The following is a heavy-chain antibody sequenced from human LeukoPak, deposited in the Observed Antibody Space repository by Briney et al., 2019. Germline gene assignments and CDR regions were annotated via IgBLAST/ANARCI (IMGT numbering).Heavy chain of an antibody. CDR3: ARGPNSNWSGLDF. J-gene: IGHJ4*02. CDR1: GFTFSSCS. Sequence: PGGSLRLPCAASGFTFSSCSMNWVRQASGKGLEWVSSISSSSSYIYYADSVKGRFTISRDNAKNSLYLQMNNLRAEDTAVYYCARGPNSNWSGLDFWGQGTLLTVSS. V-gene: IGHV3-21*01. CDR2: ISSSSSYI. D-gene: IGHD6-6*01.